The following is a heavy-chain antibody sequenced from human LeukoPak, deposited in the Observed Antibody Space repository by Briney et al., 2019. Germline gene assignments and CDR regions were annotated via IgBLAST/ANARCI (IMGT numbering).Heavy chain of an antibody. Sequence: GGSLRLSCAASGFTVSSNYMSWVRQAPGKGLEWVSVIYSGGSTYYADSVKGRFTISRDNSKNTLYLQMNSLRAEDTAVYYCAKAGSLVRGDKYYYMDVWGKGTTVTVSS. D-gene: IGHD3-10*01. CDR1: GFTVSSNY. V-gene: IGHV3-53*01. CDR2: IYSGGST. J-gene: IGHJ6*03. CDR3: AKAGSLVRGDKYYYMDV.